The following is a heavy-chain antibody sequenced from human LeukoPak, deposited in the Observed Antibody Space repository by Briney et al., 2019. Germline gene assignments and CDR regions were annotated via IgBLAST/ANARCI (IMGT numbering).Heavy chain of an antibody. Sequence: ASVKVSCKVSGYTLTELSIHWVRQAPGKGLEWMGGFDPEDGETIYAQKFQGRVTMTEDTSTDTAYMELSSLRSEDTAVYYCATERYCSGGSCYSANWFDPWGQGTLVTVSS. J-gene: IGHJ5*02. D-gene: IGHD2-15*01. CDR3: ATERYCSGGSCYSANWFDP. CDR2: FDPEDGET. CDR1: GYTLTELS. V-gene: IGHV1-24*01.